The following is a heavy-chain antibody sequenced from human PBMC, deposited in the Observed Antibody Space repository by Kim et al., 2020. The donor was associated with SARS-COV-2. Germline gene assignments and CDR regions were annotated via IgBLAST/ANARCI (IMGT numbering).Heavy chain of an antibody. D-gene: IGHD3-16*01. CDR3: ATNHQYNYAYGYNYGRDV. CDR1: GGPISCYF. Sequence: SETLSLTCTNSGGPISCYFWSWIRQLPGKELEWIGHSYYNGSTKDNPSPKSRVTISVDTSKNPFSLKLSSLTAADTAVYYCATNHQYNYAYGYNYGRDV. V-gene: IGHV4-59*01. J-gene: IGHJ6*01. CDR2: SYYNGST.